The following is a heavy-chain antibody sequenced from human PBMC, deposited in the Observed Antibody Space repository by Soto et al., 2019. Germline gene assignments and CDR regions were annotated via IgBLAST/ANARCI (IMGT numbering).Heavy chain of an antibody. V-gene: IGHV1-69*01. D-gene: IGHD5-12*01. CDR3: ARDRWMDGYNSRSFDY. CDR1: GGTFSSFG. CDR2: IIPLFGTA. J-gene: IGHJ4*02. Sequence: QVQLVQSGAEVKKPGSSVKVSCKASGGTFSSFGFNWVRQAPGQGLEWMGGIIPLFGTANYAEKFQGRVTISADEGTSTASMELIGLRSEDTAIYYCARDRWMDGYNSRSFDYWGQGTLVTVS.